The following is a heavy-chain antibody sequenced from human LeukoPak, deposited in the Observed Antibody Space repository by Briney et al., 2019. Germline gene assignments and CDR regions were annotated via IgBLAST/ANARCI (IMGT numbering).Heavy chain of an antibody. D-gene: IGHD4-17*01. CDR2: IYYRGST. J-gene: IGHJ4*02. CDR3: ARGGDYGDLRYFDY. V-gene: IGHV4-59*01. CDR1: GGSINNYY. Sequence: PSETLSLTCTVSGGSINNYYWSWIRQPPGKGLGWIGYIYYRGSTNYNPSLKSRVTFSVNTSKNQFSLKLNSVTAADTAVYYCARGGDYGDLRYFDYWGQGTLVTVSS.